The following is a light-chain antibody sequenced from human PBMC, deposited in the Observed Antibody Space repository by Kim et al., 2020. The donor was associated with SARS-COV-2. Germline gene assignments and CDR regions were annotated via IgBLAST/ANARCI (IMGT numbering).Light chain of an antibody. CDR1: RSNMGGDHV. CDR3: RSYANILNAYV. V-gene: IGLV1-40*01. J-gene: IGLJ1*01. CDR2: DNA. Sequence: QSVLTQPPSASGAPGQRATISCTGSRSNMGGDHVVPWYQHISGTAPKLLIFDNANRPSGVPDRFSGSKSGTSASLAITGLHAEDEADYYCRSYANILNAYVFGTGTQLTVL.